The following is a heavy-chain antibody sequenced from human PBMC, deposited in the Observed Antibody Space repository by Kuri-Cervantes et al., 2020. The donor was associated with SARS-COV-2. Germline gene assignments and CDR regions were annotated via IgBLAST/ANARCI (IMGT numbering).Heavy chain of an antibody. Sequence: GGSLRLSCAASGFTFSSYAMSWVRQAPGKGLEWVSSISGSGSSTYYADSVKGRFTISRDNAKNSLYLQMNSLRAEDTAVYYCARATRAYYYDSSGYRPFDPWGQGTPVTVSS. CDR2: ISGSGSST. D-gene: IGHD3-22*01. J-gene: IGHJ5*02. CDR3: ARATRAYYYDSSGYRPFDP. CDR1: GFTFSSYA. V-gene: IGHV3-23*01.